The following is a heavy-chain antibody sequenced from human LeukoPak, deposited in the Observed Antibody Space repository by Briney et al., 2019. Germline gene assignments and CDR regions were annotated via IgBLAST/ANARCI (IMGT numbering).Heavy chain of an antibody. CDR1: GFPFSSYS. Sequence: GGSLRLSCAASGFPFSSYSMNWVRQAPGEGLEWVSYISSSRTTSYADSVKGRFTISRDNSKNTLYLQMNSLRAEDTAVYYCATSFGPVIAAAGTGADWGQGTLVTVSS. CDR2: ISSSRTT. V-gene: IGHV3-48*01. J-gene: IGHJ4*02. D-gene: IGHD6-13*01. CDR3: ATSFGPVIAAAGTGAD.